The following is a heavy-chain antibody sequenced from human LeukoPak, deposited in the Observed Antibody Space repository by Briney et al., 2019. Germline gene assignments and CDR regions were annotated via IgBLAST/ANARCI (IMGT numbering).Heavy chain of an antibody. CDR1: GGSISSGDYY. J-gene: IGHJ6*02. Sequence: SQTLSLTCTVSGGSISSGDYYWSWIRQPPGKGLEWIGYIYYGGSTYYNPSLKSRVTISVNTSKNQFSLKLSSVTAADTAVYYCARDREVATIGGGYYYYGMDVWGQGTTVTVSS. D-gene: IGHD5-12*01. CDR3: ARDREVATIGGGYYYYGMDV. CDR2: IYYGGST. V-gene: IGHV4-30-4*01.